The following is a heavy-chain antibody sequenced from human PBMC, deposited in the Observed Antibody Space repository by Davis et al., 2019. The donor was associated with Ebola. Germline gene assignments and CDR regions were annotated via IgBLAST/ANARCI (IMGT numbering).Heavy chain of an antibody. Sequence: SVKVSCKASGFTFTSSAVQWVRQARGQRLEWIGWIFVGSGNTNYAQKFQERVTITRDMSTSTAYMELSSLRSEDTAVYYCAADPHYYYYYGMDVWGQGTTVTVSS. CDR1: GFTFTSSA. CDR3: AADPHYYYYYGMDV. J-gene: IGHJ6*02. CDR2: IFVGSGNT. V-gene: IGHV1-58*01.